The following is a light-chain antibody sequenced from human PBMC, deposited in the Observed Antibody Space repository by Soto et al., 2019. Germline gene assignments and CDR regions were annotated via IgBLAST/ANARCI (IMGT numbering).Light chain of an antibody. CDR1: QSLLHSDGYQY. V-gene: IGKV2-28*01. Sequence: DVLMTQYPLSLPVTPGEAASISCRSSQSLLHSDGYQYLDWYLQKPGQSPQLLIYLVSNRASGVPDRCSGSGSGTEFTLKISRVESDDVGVYYCRQALQSPYTFGQGNKREIK. CDR3: RQALQSPYT. J-gene: IGKJ2*01. CDR2: LVS.